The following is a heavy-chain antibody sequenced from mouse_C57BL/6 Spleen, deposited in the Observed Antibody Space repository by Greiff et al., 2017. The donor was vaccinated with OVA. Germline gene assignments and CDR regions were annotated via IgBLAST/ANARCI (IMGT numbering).Heavy chain of an antibody. D-gene: IGHD1-1*01. CDR3: ARRDYGSSYGGFAY. J-gene: IGHJ3*01. CDR1: GYTFTSYW. CDR2: IDPSDSYT. V-gene: IGHV1-59*01. Sequence: QVQLQQPGAELVRPGTSVKLSCKASGYTFTSYWMHWVKQRPGQGLEWIGVIDPSDSYTNYNQKFKGKATLTVDTSSSTAYMQLSSLTSEDSAVYYCARRDYGSSYGGFAYWGQGTLVTVSA.